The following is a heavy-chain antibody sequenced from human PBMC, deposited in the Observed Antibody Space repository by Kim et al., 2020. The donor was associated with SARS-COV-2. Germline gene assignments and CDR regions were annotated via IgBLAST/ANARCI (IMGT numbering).Heavy chain of an antibody. V-gene: IGHV3-30*04. CDR1: GFTFSSYA. CDR3: ARGRRENGSGSYPVDFDY. Sequence: GGSLRLSCAASGFTFSSYAMHWVRQAPGKGLEWVAVISYDGSNKYYADSVKGRFTISRDNSKNTLYLQMNSLRAEDTAVYYCARGRRENGSGSYPVDFDYWGQGTLVTVSS. J-gene: IGHJ4*02. D-gene: IGHD3-10*01. CDR2: ISYDGSNK.